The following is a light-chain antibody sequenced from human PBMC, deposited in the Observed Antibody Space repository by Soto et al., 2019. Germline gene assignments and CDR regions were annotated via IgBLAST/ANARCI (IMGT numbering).Light chain of an antibody. CDR1: QSLLHSNGYNC. J-gene: IGKJ4*01. CDR2: LGS. CDR3: QQRSTWPPALS. V-gene: IGKV2-28*01. Sequence: IVMTQSPLSLPVTTGEPASISCRSSQSLLHSNGYNCLDWYLQSPGQAPQLLIYLGSNRASGVPDRFSGSGSGSDFTLKISRVEAEDVGVYYCQQRSTWPPALSFGGGTKV.